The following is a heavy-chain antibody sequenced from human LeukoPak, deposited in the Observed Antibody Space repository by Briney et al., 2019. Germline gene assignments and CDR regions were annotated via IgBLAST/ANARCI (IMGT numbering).Heavy chain of an antibody. CDR3: ARGVSLEDSSSWCSSDY. J-gene: IGHJ4*02. D-gene: IGHD6-13*01. CDR1: GYTFTSYD. V-gene: IGHV1-8*01. CDR2: MNPNSGNT. Sequence: GASVKVSCKASGYTFTSYDINWVRQATGQGLEWMGWMNPNSGNTGYAQKFQGRVTMTRNTSISTAYMELRSLRSDDTAMYYCARGVSLEDSSSWCSSDYWGQGTLVTVSS.